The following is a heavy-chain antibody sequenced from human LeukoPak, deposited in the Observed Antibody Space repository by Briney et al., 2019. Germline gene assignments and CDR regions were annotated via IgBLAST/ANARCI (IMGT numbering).Heavy chain of an antibody. D-gene: IGHD6-13*01. Sequence: GGSLRLSCAVSGFSVSGYWRTCVPQAPGKGLEGLANIRQDGSEKNYVDSVKGRFTISRDNAENSLFLQMNSLRVEDTAVYYCAREWQGGIAAAGTRIEGDYWGQGTLVAVSS. J-gene: IGHJ4*02. CDR3: AREWQGGIAAAGTRIEGDY. CDR1: GFSVSGYW. CDR2: IRQDGSEK. V-gene: IGHV3-7*01.